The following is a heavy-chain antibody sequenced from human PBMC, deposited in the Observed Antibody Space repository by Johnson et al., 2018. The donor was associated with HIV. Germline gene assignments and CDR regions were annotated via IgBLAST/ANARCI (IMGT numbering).Heavy chain of an antibody. Sequence: VQLLESGGGLVKPGGSLRLSCAASGFTFSDAWMTWVSQAPGKGLEWVGRIKSRTDGGTIDYAASVNGRFTISRDDSKNTVYLQMSSLKIEDTGVYYCSTTDSYYNFWGGSWSPPPPRDAFDIWGRGTMVTVSS. D-gene: IGHD3-3*01. V-gene: IGHV3-15*01. CDR1: GFTFSDAW. CDR2: IKSRTDGGTI. J-gene: IGHJ3*02. CDR3: STTDSYYNFWGGSWSPPPPRDAFDI.